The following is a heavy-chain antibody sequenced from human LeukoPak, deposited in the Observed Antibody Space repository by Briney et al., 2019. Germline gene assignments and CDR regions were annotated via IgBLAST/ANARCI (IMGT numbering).Heavy chain of an antibody. D-gene: IGHD1-26*01. CDR1: GYSFTSYW. J-gene: IGHJ3*02. CDR2: IYPGDSDT. CDR3: ASHRIVGATWNGAFDI. V-gene: IGHV5-51*01. Sequence: GESLKISCKGSGYSFTSYWIGWVRQMPGKGLEWMGIIYPGDSDTRYSPSFQGQVTISADKSISTAYLQWSSLKASDTAMYYCASHRIVGATWNGAFDIWGQGTMVTVSS.